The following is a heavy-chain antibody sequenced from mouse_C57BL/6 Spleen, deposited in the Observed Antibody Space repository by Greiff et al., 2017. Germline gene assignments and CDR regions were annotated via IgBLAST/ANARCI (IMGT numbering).Heavy chain of an antibody. Sequence: VQLQQSGPELVKPGASVKISCKASGYTFTDYYMNWVKQSHGKSLEWIGDINPNNGGTSYNQKFKGKATLTVDKSSSTAYMELRSLTSEDSAVYYCASRPWFAYWGQGTLVTVSA. V-gene: IGHV1-26*01. J-gene: IGHJ3*01. CDR1: GYTFTDYY. CDR3: ASRPWFAY. CDR2: INPNNGGT.